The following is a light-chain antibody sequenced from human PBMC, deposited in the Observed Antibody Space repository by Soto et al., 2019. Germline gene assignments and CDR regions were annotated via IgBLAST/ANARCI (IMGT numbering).Light chain of an antibody. CDR3: CSYAGSYTYV. CDR1: SSDVGGYNY. Sequence: QSVLTQPRSVSGSPGQSVTISFTGSSSDVGGYNYVSWYQQHPGKAHKLMIYDVSKRPSGVPDRFSGSKSDNTASLTISGLQAEDEADYYCCSYAGSYTYVFGTGTKVTVL. V-gene: IGLV2-11*01. CDR2: DVS. J-gene: IGLJ1*01.